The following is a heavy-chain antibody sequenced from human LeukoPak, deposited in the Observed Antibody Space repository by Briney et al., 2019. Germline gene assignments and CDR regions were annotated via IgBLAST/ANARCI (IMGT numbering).Heavy chain of an antibody. D-gene: IGHD2-8*01. CDR1: GGSFSGYY. CDR2: MNHSGST. CDR3: ARARWYCTNGVCYRSWFDP. V-gene: IGHV4-34*01. Sequence: PSETLSLTCAVYGGSFSGYYWSWIRQPPGKGLEWIGEMNHSGSTNYNPSLKSRVTISVDTSKNQFSLKLSSVTAADTAVYYCARARWYCTNGVCYRSWFDPWGQGTLVTVSS. J-gene: IGHJ5*02.